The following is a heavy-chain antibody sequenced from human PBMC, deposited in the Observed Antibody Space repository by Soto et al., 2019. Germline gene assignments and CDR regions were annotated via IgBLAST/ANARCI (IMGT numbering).Heavy chain of an antibody. J-gene: IGHJ4*02. Sequence: QVQLVQSGAEVKKPGASVKVSCKASGYTFTSYGISWVRQAPGQGLERMGWISAYNGNTNYAQKLQGRVTMTTDTPASTPYTELTSLRSDDTAVYYCAITWETTVTTQADYWCQGTLVTVSS. D-gene: IGHD4-17*01. V-gene: IGHV1-18*01. CDR3: AITWETTVTTQADY. CDR1: GYTFTSYG. CDR2: ISAYNGNT.